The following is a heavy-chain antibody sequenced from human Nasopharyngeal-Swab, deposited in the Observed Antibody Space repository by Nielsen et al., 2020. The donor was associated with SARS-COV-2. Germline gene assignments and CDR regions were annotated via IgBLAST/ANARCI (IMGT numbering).Heavy chain of an antibody. CDR1: GFTFSSYA. CDR3: AKDLIAVAWGPHAFDI. CDR2: ISGSGGST. Sequence: GESLKISCAASGFTFSSYAMSWVRQAPGKGLEWVSAISGSGGSTYYADSVKGRFTISRDNSKNTLHLQMNSLRAEDTAVYYCAKDLIAVAWGPHAFDIWGQGTMVTVSS. V-gene: IGHV3-23*01. D-gene: IGHD6-19*01. J-gene: IGHJ3*02.